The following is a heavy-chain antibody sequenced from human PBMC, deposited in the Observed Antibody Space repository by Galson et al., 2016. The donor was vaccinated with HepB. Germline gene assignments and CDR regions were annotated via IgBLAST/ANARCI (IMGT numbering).Heavy chain of an antibody. CDR1: GDSINSDNW. J-gene: IGHJ5*02. Sequence: SETLSLTCAVSGDSINSDNWWSWVRQPPGEGLEWIAEIYHSGSVNYNPSLRSRTTISVDKSKSQVSPTMTSVTAADTAIYYCARRRVAALGYNCFAPWGQGIQVIVSS. V-gene: IGHV4-4*02. CDR2: IYHSGSV. CDR3: ARRRVAALGYNCFAP. D-gene: IGHD1-26*01.